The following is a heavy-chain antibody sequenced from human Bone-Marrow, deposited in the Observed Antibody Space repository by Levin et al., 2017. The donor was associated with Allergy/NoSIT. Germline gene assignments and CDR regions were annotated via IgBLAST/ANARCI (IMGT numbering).Heavy chain of an antibody. V-gene: IGHV1-24*01. CDR2: FDPEEVEV. Sequence: VASVKVSCRVSGDSLTEFSIHWVRQTPGEGLEWMGGFDPEEVEVAYAQKFQGRVTVTEDTSTHTAFMELSNLRSDDTAVYYCAASTTPTRDDAFDIWGQGTLVTVSS. CDR3: AASTTPTRDDAFDI. CDR1: GDSLTEFS. J-gene: IGHJ3*02. D-gene: IGHD1-1*01.